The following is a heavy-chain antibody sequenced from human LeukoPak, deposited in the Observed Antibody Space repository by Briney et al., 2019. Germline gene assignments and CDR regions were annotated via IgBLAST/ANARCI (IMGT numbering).Heavy chain of an antibody. CDR3: ARGGTSGWYPYYFDY. CDR1: GGSISSYY. J-gene: IGHJ4*02. Sequence: SETLSLTCTVSGGSISSYYWSWVRQPAGKGLEWIGRIYTSGSTNYNPSLKSRVTMSVDTSKNQFSLKLSSVTAADTAVYYCARGGTSGWYPYYFDYWGQGTLVTDSS. D-gene: IGHD6-19*01. CDR2: IYTSGST. V-gene: IGHV4-4*07.